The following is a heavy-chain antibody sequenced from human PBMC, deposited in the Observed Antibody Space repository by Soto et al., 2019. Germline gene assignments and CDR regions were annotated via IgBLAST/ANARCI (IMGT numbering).Heavy chain of an antibody. J-gene: IGHJ5*01. V-gene: IGHV3-23*01. Sequence: GGSLRLSCAASGFPFRSYGMCWVRQSPGKGLEWVSGISASGNITYYPDSVKGRFTISRDNSKNTLYLQMNSLSAEDTAIYYCAKDGDIRTSPDSWGPGTLVTVSS. CDR2: ISASGNIT. CDR1: GFPFRSYG. CDR3: AKDGDIRTSPDS. D-gene: IGHD1-7*01.